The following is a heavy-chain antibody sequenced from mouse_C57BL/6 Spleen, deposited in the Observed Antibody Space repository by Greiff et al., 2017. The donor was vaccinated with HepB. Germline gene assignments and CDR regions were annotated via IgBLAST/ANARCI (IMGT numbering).Heavy chain of an antibody. D-gene: IGHD1-1*01. CDR1: GYTFTDYY. J-gene: IGHJ3*01. CDR2: INPNNGGT. CDR3: ANDYYGSSYEAY. Sequence: VQLQQSGPELVKPGASVKISCKASGYTFTDYYMNWVKQSHGKSLEWIGDINPNNGGTSYNQKFKGKATLTVDKSSSTAYMELRSLTSEDSAVYYCANDYYGSSYEAYWGQGTLVTVSA. V-gene: IGHV1-26*01.